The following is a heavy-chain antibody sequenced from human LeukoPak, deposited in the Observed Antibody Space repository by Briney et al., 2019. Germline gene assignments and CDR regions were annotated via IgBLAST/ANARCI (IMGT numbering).Heavy chain of an antibody. CDR1: GGSISSYY. Sequence: SETLSLTCTVSGGSISSYYWSWIRQPPGKGLEWIGYIYYSGSTNYNPSLKSRVTISVDTSKNQFSLKLSSVTAADTAVYYCARSSTYYDFWSGLNFDYWGQGTLVTVSS. J-gene: IGHJ4*02. D-gene: IGHD3-3*01. V-gene: IGHV4-59*01. CDR2: IYYSGST. CDR3: ARSSTYYDFWSGLNFDY.